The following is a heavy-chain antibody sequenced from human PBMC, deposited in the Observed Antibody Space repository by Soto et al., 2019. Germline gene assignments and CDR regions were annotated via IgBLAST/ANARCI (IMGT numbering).Heavy chain of an antibody. CDR2: INAGNGNT. Sequence: QVRLVQSGAEVKKPGASVKLSCKASGYTFTTYAVHWVRQAPGQSLEGMGWINAGNGNTKYSQKFQDRVTLSIDTNASTAYMELNSLTSADTAIYYCARDSVQLRGCWFDPWGQGALVTVSS. CDR3: ARDSVQLRGCWFDP. D-gene: IGHD2-8*01. V-gene: IGHV1-3*01. J-gene: IGHJ5*02. CDR1: GYTFTTYA.